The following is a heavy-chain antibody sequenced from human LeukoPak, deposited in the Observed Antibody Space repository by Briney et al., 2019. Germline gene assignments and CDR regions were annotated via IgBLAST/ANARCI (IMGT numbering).Heavy chain of an antibody. Sequence: PGGSLRLSCAASGFTFSSYSMNWVRQAPGKGLEWVSSISSSSCYIYYADSVKGRFTISRDNSKNTLYLQMNSLRAEDTAVYYCAKEDYDILTGSAFDYWGQGTLVTVSS. J-gene: IGHJ4*02. CDR1: GFTFSSYS. CDR3: AKEDYDILTGSAFDY. D-gene: IGHD3-9*01. CDR2: ISSSSCYI. V-gene: IGHV3-21*01.